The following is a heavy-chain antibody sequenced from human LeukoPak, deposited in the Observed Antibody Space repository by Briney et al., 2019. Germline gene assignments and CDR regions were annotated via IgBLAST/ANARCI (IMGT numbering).Heavy chain of an antibody. J-gene: IGHJ5*02. D-gene: IGHD3-3*01. CDR1: GFTFTSSA. CDR3: AADQEAVFGVVRGFDP. V-gene: IGHV1-58*01. CDR2: IVVGSGNT. Sequence: SVKVSCKASGFTFTSSAVQWVRQARGQRLEWIGGIVVGSGNTNYAQKFQERVTITRDMSTSTAYMELSSLRSEDTAVYYCAADQEAVFGVVRGFDPWGQGTLVTVSS.